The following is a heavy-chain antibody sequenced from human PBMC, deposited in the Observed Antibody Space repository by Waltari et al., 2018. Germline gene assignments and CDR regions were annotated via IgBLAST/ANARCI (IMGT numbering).Heavy chain of an antibody. CDR3: ARGGYNWNY. J-gene: IGHJ4*02. CDR1: GGSISSHY. D-gene: IGHD1-20*01. CDR2: IYYSGST. V-gene: IGHV4-59*11. Sequence: QVQLQESGPGLVKPSETLSLTCTVSGGSISSHYWSWIRQPPGKGLEWIGYIYYSGSTNYNPSRKSRVTISVDTSKNQFSLKLSSVTAADTAVYYCARGGYNWNYWGQGTLVTVSS.